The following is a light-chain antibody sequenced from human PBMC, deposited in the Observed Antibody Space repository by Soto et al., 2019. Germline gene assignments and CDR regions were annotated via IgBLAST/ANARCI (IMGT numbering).Light chain of an antibody. Sequence: EIVLTQSPATLSLSPGERATLSCRASQSVSGYLAWYQQKPGQAPRLLIYDASNRATGIPARFSGSGSGTDCTLTISSLEPEDVAVYYCQQRSNWPGTFGQGTKVDIK. CDR3: QQRSNWPGT. CDR1: QSVSGY. J-gene: IGKJ1*01. V-gene: IGKV3-11*01. CDR2: DAS.